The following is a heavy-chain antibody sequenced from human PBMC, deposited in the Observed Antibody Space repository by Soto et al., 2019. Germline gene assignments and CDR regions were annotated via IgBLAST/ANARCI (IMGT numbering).Heavy chain of an antibody. J-gene: IGHJ6*02. CDR2: IIPIFGTA. D-gene: IGHD2-15*01. Sequence: ASVKVSCTASGYTFTSYAMHWVRQAPGRRLEWMGGIIPIFGTANYAQKFQGRVTITGDESTSAAYMELSSLRSEDTAVYYCARVVVVAATGAYYYYGMDVWGQGTTVSVSS. V-gene: IGHV1-69*13. CDR3: ARVVVVAATGAYYYYGMDV. CDR1: GYTFTSYA.